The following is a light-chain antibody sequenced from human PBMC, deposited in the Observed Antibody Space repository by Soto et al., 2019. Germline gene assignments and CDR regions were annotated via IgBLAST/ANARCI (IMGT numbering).Light chain of an antibody. CDR2: WAS. V-gene: IGKV4-1*01. CDR1: QNVLFSSNNKNY. CDR3: QQSFWTPFT. Sequence: DIVMTQSPDSLAVSLGERATINCKSSQNVLFSSNNKNYLAWYQQKPGQPPKLLIYWASTRESGVPDRFSGSGSGTDFTLTISSLQAEDVAVYYCQQSFWTPFTFGPGTKVDIK. J-gene: IGKJ3*01.